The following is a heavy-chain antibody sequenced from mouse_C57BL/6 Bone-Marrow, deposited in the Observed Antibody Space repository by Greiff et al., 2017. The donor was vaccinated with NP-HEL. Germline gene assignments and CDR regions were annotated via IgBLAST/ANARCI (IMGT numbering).Heavy chain of an antibody. D-gene: IGHD2-1*01. CDR2: IDPEDGET. CDR1: GFNFKDYY. CDR3: ARGNYVRVWCAY. V-gene: IGHV14-2*01. Sequence: VQLQQSGAELVKPGASVKLSCTASGFNFKDYYMHCVKQRTEQGLEWIGRIDPEDGETKYAPKFQGKATITADKSSNTAYLQLSSLTSEDTADYYCARGNYVRVWCAYWGQGTLVTVSA. J-gene: IGHJ3*01.